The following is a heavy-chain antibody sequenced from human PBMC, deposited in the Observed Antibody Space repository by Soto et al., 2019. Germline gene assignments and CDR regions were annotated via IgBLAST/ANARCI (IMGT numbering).Heavy chain of an antibody. V-gene: IGHV1-2*04. J-gene: IGHJ2*01. CDR1: GYTFTGYY. CDR2: NNPNSGGT. CDR3: ARGYGDGYNFSGYFDL. D-gene: IGHD5-12*01. Sequence: QVQLVQSGAEVKKPGASVKVSCKASGYTFTGYYMHWVRQAPGQGLEWMGWNNPNSGGTNYAQKFQGWVTMTRDTSISTAYMELSRLRSDDTAVYYCARGYGDGYNFSGYFDLWGRGTLVTVSS.